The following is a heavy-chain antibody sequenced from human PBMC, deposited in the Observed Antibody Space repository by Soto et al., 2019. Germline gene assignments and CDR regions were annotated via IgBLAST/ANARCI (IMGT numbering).Heavy chain of an antibody. CDR1: GFTFSSYG. V-gene: IGHV3-30*18. J-gene: IGHJ4*02. Sequence: QVQLVESGGGVVQPGRSLRLSCAASGFTFSSYGMHWVRQAPGKGLEWVAVISYDGSNKYYADSVKGRFTISRDNSKNTLYLQMNSLRAEDTAVDYCAKEWYYDSSGLFDYWGQGTLVTVSS. CDR3: AKEWYYDSSGLFDY. D-gene: IGHD3-22*01. CDR2: ISYDGSNK.